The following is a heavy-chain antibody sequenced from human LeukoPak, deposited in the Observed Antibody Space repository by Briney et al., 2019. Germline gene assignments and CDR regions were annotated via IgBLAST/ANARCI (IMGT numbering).Heavy chain of an antibody. Sequence: PGGSLRLSCASSGFTFSSYSMNWVRQAPGKGLEWVSSISSSSTYTYYADAVKGRFTISRDNSKNTLYLQMNTLIDQDTAVYYCVKGRSGTLYYFAYWGQGTLVTVYS. CDR3: VKGRSGTLYYFAY. CDR2: ISSSSTYT. V-gene: IGHV3-21*04. D-gene: IGHD3-10*01. J-gene: IGHJ4*02. CDR1: GFTFSSYS.